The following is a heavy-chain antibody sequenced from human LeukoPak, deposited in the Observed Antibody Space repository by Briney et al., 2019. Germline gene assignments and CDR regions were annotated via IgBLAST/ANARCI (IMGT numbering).Heavy chain of an antibody. Sequence: ETLSLTCAVYGGSFSGYYWSWIRQPPGKGLEWVSSIFPSGGEIHYADSVRGRFTISRDNSKSTLSLQMNSLRAEDTAIYYCATYRQVLLPFESWGQGTLVTVSS. V-gene: IGHV3-23*01. CDR2: IFPSGGEI. CDR1: GGSFSGYY. J-gene: IGHJ4*02. CDR3: ATYRQVLLPFES. D-gene: IGHD2-8*02.